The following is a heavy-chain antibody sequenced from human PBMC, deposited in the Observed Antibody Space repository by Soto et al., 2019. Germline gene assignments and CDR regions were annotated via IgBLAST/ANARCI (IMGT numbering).Heavy chain of an antibody. CDR1: GGSISSYY. Sequence: SETLSLTCTVSGGSISSYYWSWIRQPPGKGLEWIGYIYYSGSTNYNPSLKSRVTISVDTSKNQFSLKLSSVTAADTAVYYCARDNPGDYCGMDVWGQGTTVTVSS. CDR3: ARDNPGDYCGMDV. J-gene: IGHJ6*02. D-gene: IGHD3-10*01. CDR2: IYYSGST. V-gene: IGHV4-59*01.